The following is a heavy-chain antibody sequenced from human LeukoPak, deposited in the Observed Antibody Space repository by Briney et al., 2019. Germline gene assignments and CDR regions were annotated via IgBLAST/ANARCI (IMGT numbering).Heavy chain of an antibody. J-gene: IGHJ6*02. Sequence: GGSLRLSCAASGFTFSSYSMNWVRQAPGKGLEWISYISESGTTIFYADSVRGRFTISRDNGMNSLSLQMHSLTAEDTATYYCARDRQPSSYIGMDVWGQGTTVTVSS. D-gene: IGHD2/OR15-2a*01. CDR1: GFTFSSYS. CDR2: ISESGTTI. CDR3: ARDRQPSSYIGMDV. V-gene: IGHV3-48*04.